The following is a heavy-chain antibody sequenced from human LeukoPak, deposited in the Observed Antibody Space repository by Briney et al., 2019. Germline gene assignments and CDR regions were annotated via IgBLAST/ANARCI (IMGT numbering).Heavy chain of an antibody. CDR1: RGSFSGYY. CDR3: ARVEMATSPFDY. Sequence: SETLSLTCAVYRGSFSGYYWSWIRQPPGKGLEWIGEINHSGSTNYNPSLKSRVTISVDTSKNQFSLKLSSVTAAHTAVYYCARVEMATSPFDYRGQGTLVTVSS. J-gene: IGHJ4*02. D-gene: IGHD5-24*01. CDR2: INHSGST. V-gene: IGHV4-34*01.